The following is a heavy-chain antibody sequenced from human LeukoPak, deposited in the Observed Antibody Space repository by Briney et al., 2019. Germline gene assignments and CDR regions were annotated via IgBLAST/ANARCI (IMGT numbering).Heavy chain of an antibody. V-gene: IGHV3-23*01. J-gene: IGHJ4*02. D-gene: IGHD1-26*01. CDR1: GFTFSSYA. Sequence: GGSLRLSCAASGFTFSSYAMSWVRQAPGKGLEWVSAISGSGGSTYYADSVKGRFAISRDNSKNRLYLQMNSLRAEDTAVYYCAKDKSGSQANFDSWGQETRDSVSS. CDR2: ISGSGGST. CDR3: AKDKSGSQANFDS.